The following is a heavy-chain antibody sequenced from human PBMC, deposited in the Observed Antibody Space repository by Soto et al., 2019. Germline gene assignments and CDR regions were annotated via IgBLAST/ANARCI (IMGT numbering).Heavy chain of an antibody. CDR1: GFTFDDYA. CDR2: ISWNSGSI. Sequence: EVPLVESGGGLVQPGRSLRLSCAASGFTFDDYAMHWVRQAPGKGLEWVSGISWNSGSIGYADSVKGRFTISRDNAKNPLYLQMNILGAEDRAFFYCAKAGGPRERPELRMGWSAPGGQGTLFPVSS. V-gene: IGHV3-9*01. CDR3: AKAGGPRERPELRMGWSAP. J-gene: IGHJ5*02. D-gene: IGHD1-7*01.